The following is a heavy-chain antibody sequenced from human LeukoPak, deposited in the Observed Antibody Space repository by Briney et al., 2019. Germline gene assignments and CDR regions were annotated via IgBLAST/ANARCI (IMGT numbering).Heavy chain of an antibody. V-gene: IGHV1-18*04. CDR2: ISAYNGNT. CDR1: GYTFTGYY. Sequence: GASVKVSCKASGYTFTGYYMHWVRQAPGQGLEWMGWISAYNGNTKYVQNLQGRVTMTTDTSTSTAYMELRSLRSDDTAVYYCAREDYYGSGSQFDHWGQGTLVTVSS. CDR3: AREDYYGSGSQFDH. J-gene: IGHJ4*02. D-gene: IGHD3-10*01.